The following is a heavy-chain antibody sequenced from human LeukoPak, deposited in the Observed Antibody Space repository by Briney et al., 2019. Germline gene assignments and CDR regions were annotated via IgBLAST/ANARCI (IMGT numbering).Heavy chain of an antibody. Sequence: GGSLRLSCEASGFTFSKYLMTWVRQAPVKRLECVANMAGDGSEKYYVDSVKGRITISRDNAKNTLYLQMNSLRVDDTAVYYCGRGRSMNDWGQGTLVTVSS. CDR3: GRGRSMND. V-gene: IGHV3-7*01. J-gene: IGHJ4*02. CDR1: GFTFSKYL. CDR2: MAGDGSEK. D-gene: IGHD5-24*01.